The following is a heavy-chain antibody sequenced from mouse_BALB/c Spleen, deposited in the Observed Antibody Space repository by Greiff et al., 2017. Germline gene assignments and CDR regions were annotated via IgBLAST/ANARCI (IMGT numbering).Heavy chain of an antibody. J-gene: IGHJ4*01. CDR3: ARGDTLYYYAMDY. Sequence: EVKLMESGGGLVQPGGSLRLSCATSGFTFTDYYMSWVRQPPGKALEWLGFIRNKANGYTTEYSASVKGRFTISRDNSQSILYLQMNTLRAEDSATYYCARGDTLYYYAMDYWGQGTSVTVSS. V-gene: IGHV7-3*02. D-gene: IGHD2-3*01. CDR2: IRNKANGYTT. CDR1: GFTFTDYY.